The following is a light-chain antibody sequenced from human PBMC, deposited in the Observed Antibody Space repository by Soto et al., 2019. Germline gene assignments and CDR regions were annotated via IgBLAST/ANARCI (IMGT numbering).Light chain of an antibody. J-gene: IGKJ4*01. V-gene: IGKV1-8*01. CDR2: AAS. CDR1: QGISSY. Sequence: AIRMTQSPSSLSASTGDRVTTTCRASQGISSYLAWYQQKPGKAPKLLIYAASTLQSGVPSRFSGSGSGTEFTLTISSLQPDDFATYYCQQYNSYSPLTFGGGTKV. CDR3: QQYNSYSPLT.